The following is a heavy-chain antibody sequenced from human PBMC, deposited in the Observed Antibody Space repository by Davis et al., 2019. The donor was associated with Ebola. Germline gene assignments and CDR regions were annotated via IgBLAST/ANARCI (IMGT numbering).Heavy chain of an antibody. CDR3: AKDQAGGYQPLLREDYYYYGMDV. CDR2: ISYDGSYK. Sequence: PGGSLRLSCAASGFTFSSYGMHWVRQAPGKGLEWVAGISYDGSYKYFADSVMGRFTISRDNSKNTLYLQMNSLRAEDTAVYYCAKDQAGGYQPLLREDYYYYGMDVWGQGTTVTVSS. D-gene: IGHD6-13*01. J-gene: IGHJ6*02. V-gene: IGHV3-30*18. CDR1: GFTFSSYG.